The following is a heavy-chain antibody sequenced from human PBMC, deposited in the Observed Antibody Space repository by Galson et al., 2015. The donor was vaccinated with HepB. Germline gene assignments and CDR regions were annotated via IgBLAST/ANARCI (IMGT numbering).Heavy chain of an antibody. CDR3: ARGRSGSSQWAFDI. Sequence: SVKVSCKASGYTFTGYYMHWVRQAPGQGLEWMGRINPNSGGTNYAQKFQGRVTMTRDTSISTAYMELSRLRSDDTVVYYCARGRSGSSQWAFDIWGQGTMVTVSS. CDR2: INPNSGGT. CDR1: GYTFTGYY. D-gene: IGHD1-26*01. J-gene: IGHJ3*02. V-gene: IGHV1-2*05.